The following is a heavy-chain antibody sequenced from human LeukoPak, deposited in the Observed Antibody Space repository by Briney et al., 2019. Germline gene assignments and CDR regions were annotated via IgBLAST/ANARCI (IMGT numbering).Heavy chain of an antibody. CDR2: FDPEDGET. CDR1: GYTLTELS. Sequence: GASVKVSCKVSGYTLTELSMHWVRRAPGKGLEWMGGFDPEDGETIYAQKFQGRVTMTEDTSTDTAYMELSSLRSEDTAVYYCATELRYFDWLSPIDYWGQGTLVTVSS. J-gene: IGHJ4*02. V-gene: IGHV1-24*01. CDR3: ATELRYFDWLSPIDY. D-gene: IGHD3-9*01.